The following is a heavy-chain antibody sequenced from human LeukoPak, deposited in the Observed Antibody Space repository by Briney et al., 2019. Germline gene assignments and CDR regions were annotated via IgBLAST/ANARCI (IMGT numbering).Heavy chain of an antibody. D-gene: IGHD6-19*01. CDR3: ARDSPVAGGVFDY. J-gene: IGHJ4*02. CDR1: GGSISSYY. Sequence: KSSETLSLTCTVSGGSISSYYWSWIRQPPGKGLEWIGYIYYSGSTNYNPSLKSRVTISVDTSKNQFSMKLSSVTAADTAVYYCARDSPVAGGVFDYWGQGTLVTVSS. CDR2: IYYSGST. V-gene: IGHV4-59*01.